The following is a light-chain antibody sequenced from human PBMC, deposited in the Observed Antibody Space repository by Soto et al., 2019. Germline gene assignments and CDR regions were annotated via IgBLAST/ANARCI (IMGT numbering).Light chain of an antibody. Sequence: EIVMTQSPATLSVSPGERASLSCRASQNVSSNLAWYQHKPGQAPRLLIYDTSIRATDIPVRFSGSGSGTDFTLTITRLQSEDVAVYYCQQYNKWPPGAFGPGTKL. CDR2: DTS. CDR1: QNVSSN. J-gene: IGKJ3*01. CDR3: QQYNKWPPGA. V-gene: IGKV3D-15*01.